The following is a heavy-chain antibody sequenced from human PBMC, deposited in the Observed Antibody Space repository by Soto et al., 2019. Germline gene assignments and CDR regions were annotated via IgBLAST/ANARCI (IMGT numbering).Heavy chain of an antibody. D-gene: IGHD3-10*01. CDR2: ISYDGSNK. Sequence: QPGGSLRLSCAASGFTFSSYAMHWVRQAPGKGLEWVAFISYDGSNKYYADSVKGRFTISRDNSKNTLYLQMNSLRAEDTAVYYCSREDTMXRVFDYCGQGTXVXV. CDR1: GFTFSSYA. V-gene: IGHV3-30-3*01. J-gene: IGHJ4*02. CDR3: SREDTMXRVFDY.